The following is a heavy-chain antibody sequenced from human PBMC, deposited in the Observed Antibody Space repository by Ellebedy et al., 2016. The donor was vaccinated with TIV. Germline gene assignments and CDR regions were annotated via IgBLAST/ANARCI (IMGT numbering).Heavy chain of an antibody. V-gene: IGHV3-33*01. CDR2: IWYDGSNK. CDR3: ASRGVAVQGADY. Sequence: GESLKISCAASGFTFTSYGMHWVRQAPGKGLEWVAVIWYDGSNKYYADSVKGRFTISRDNSKNTLYLQMNSLRAEDTAVYYCASRGVAVQGADYWGQGTLVTVSS. CDR1: GFTFTSYG. J-gene: IGHJ4*02. D-gene: IGHD3-10*01.